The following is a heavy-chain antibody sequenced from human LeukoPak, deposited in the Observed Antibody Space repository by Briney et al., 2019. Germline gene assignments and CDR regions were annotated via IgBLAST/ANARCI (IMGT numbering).Heavy chain of an antibody. Sequence: GRSLRLSCAASGFTFSSYGMSWVRQAPGKGLEWVSAISGSGGSTYYADSVKGRFTISRDNSKNTPYLQMNSLRGEDTAVYYCARGGSYLSAFDIWGQGTMVTVSS. J-gene: IGHJ3*02. D-gene: IGHD1-26*01. V-gene: IGHV3-23*01. CDR2: ISGSGGST. CDR3: ARGGSYLSAFDI. CDR1: GFTFSSYG.